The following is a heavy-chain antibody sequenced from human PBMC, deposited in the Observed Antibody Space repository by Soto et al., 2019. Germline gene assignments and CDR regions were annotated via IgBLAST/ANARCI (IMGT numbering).Heavy chain of an antibody. CDR2: ISGSGGST. CDR3: AKRPSGGGYNFKLALDY. Sequence: TGGSLRLSCAASGFTFSSYAMSWVRQAPGKGLEWVSAISGSGGSTYYADSVKGRFTISRDNSKNTLYLQMNSLRAEDTAVYYCAKRPSGGGYNFKLALDYWGQGTLVTVSS. J-gene: IGHJ4*02. D-gene: IGHD5-12*01. V-gene: IGHV3-23*01. CDR1: GFTFSSYA.